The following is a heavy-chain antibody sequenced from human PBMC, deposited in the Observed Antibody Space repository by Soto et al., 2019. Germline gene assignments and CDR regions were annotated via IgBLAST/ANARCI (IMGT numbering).Heavy chain of an antibody. CDR2: IAPHSGRT. Sequence: QVQLVQSGPEVKNPGASVRVSCVTSGYAFTSYGVNWVRQAPGQGIEWMGWIAPHSGRTTYLPKFQGRVTMTADVSSNTAYIELRSLKSDDTGTYFCARAATGSYHSAYWGQGTVVTVSS. J-gene: IGHJ4*02. CDR3: ARAATGSYHSAY. CDR1: GYAFTSYG. V-gene: IGHV1-18*04. D-gene: IGHD3-10*01.